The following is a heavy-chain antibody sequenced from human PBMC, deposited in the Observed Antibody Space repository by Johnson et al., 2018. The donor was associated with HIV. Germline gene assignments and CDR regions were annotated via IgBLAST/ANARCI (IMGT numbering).Heavy chain of an antibody. V-gene: IGHV3-7*02. Sequence: VQLMESGGGVVQPGGSLRLSCAASIFTFSNYWMSWVRQAPGKGLEWVANIKQDGSEKYYEDSVKGRFTISRDNAKNSLYLQMNSLRAEDTAVYYCARACRDGYTCDAFDIWGQGTMVTVSS. D-gene: IGHD5-24*01. CDR2: IKQDGSEK. CDR3: ARACRDGYTCDAFDI. CDR1: IFTFSNYW. J-gene: IGHJ3*02.